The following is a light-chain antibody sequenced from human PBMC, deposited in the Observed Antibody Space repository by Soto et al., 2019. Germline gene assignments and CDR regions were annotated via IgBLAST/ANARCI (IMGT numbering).Light chain of an antibody. V-gene: IGLV3-25*02. CDR3: QSADSSGSYAV. Sequence: SYELTQPPSVSVSPGQTARITCSGDALPKQYAYWYQQKPGQAPVLVIYKDIERASGIPERFSGSSSGTTVTLTISGVQAEDEADYSCQSADSSGSYAVFGGGTKLTVL. CDR2: KDI. CDR1: ALPKQY. J-gene: IGLJ3*02.